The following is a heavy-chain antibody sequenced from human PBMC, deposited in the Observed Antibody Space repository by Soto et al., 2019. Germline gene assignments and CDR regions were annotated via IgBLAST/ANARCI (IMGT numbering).Heavy chain of an antibody. CDR1: GFTFSNAW. Sequence: EVQLVESGGGLVKPGGSLRLSCAASGFTFSNAWMTWVRQAPGKGLEWVGRVKRKTDGGTIDYAAPVKDRFTISRDDSKNTLYRQMNSLKTADTAVYYCIGTYSGSSMRFDYWGQGTLVTVSS. D-gene: IGHD5-12*01. CDR2: VKRKTDGGTI. J-gene: IGHJ4*02. V-gene: IGHV3-15*01. CDR3: IGTYSGSSMRFDY.